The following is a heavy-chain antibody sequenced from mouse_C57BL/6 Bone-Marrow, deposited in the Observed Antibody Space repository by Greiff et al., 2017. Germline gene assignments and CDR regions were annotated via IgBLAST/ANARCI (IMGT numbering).Heavy chain of an antibody. CDR1: GFNIQDDY. V-gene: IGHV14-4*01. CDR3: TTDYYGSSSYYYAMDY. D-gene: IGHD1-1*01. Sequence: VQLQQSGAELVRPGASVKLSCTASGFNIQDDYMHWVKQRPEQGLEWIGWIDPEKGDTEYASKFQGKATITADTSSNTAYLQLSSLTSEDTAVYYCTTDYYGSSSYYYAMDYWGQGTAVTVSS. CDR2: IDPEKGDT. J-gene: IGHJ4*01.